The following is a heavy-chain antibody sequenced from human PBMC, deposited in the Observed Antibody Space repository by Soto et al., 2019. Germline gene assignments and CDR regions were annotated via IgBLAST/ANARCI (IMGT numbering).Heavy chain of an antibody. V-gene: IGHV3-23*01. CDR3: AKDTVVPAAIEFPYYFDY. Sequence: GGSLRLSCAASGFTFSSYAMSWVRQAPGKGLEWVSAISGSGGSTYYADSVKGRFTISRDNSKNTLYLQMNSLRAEDTAVYYCAKDTVVPAAIEFPYYFDYWGQGTLVTVSS. CDR2: ISGSGGST. D-gene: IGHD2-2*01. J-gene: IGHJ4*02. CDR1: GFTFSSYA.